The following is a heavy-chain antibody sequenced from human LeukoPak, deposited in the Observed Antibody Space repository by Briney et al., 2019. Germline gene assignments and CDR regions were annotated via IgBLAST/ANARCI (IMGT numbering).Heavy chain of an antibody. D-gene: IGHD3-10*01. CDR3: AKEGTPQVSTWYDL. J-gene: IGHJ5*02. V-gene: IGHV3-30*18. CDR1: GVTLSPYG. Sequence: PGGSLRLSCAASGVTLSPYGMHWVRQAPGKGLEWVAVISYEGGTQHYADSVKGRFIISRDNPRNTLYLQMNILRTEDTAVYYCAKEGTPQVSTWYDLWGQRTQVIVSS. CDR2: ISYEGGTQ.